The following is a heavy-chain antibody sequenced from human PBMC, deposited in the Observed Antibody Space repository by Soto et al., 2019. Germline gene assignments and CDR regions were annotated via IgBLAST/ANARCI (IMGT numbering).Heavy chain of an antibody. CDR1: EFTFSSYA. J-gene: IGHJ6*02. V-gene: IGHV3-30*03. CDR2: ISFDGRKE. CDR3: ARPIPRWSYHYGMDV. Sequence: QLVESGGRGVQPGRSLRLSCEASEFTFSSYAMHWVRQAPGRGLEWVALISFDGRKEYYADSVKGRFIVSRDNSRSMVYLQMDSLLPDDTAIYYCARPIPRWSYHYGMDVWGQGTTVTVSS. D-gene: IGHD2-15*01.